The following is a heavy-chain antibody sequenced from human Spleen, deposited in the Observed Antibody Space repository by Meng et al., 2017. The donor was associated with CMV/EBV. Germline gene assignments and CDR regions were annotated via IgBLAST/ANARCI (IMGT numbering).Heavy chain of an antibody. CDR3: ARYSSSSGMDV. CDR2: IWYDGSNK. Sequence: GESLKISCAASGFTFSSYGMHWVRQAPSKGLEWVAVIWYDGSNKYYIDSVKGRFTISRDNSKNTLYLEMNSLRDEDTAVYYCARYSSSSGMDVWGQGTTVTVSS. V-gene: IGHV3-33*01. J-gene: IGHJ6*02. D-gene: IGHD6-6*01. CDR1: GFTFSSYG.